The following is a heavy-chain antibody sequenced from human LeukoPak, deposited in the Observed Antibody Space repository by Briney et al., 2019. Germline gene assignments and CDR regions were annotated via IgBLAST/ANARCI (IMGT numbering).Heavy chain of an antibody. J-gene: IGHJ4*02. Sequence: ASVKVSCKASGYTFTSYYMHWVRQAPGQGLEWMGIINPSGGSTSYAQKFQGRVTMTRDTSTSTVYMELSSLRAEDTALYYCAKDPLDTVTTPDYWGQGTLVTVSS. V-gene: IGHV1-46*01. CDR2: INPSGGST. CDR3: AKDPLDTVTTPDY. D-gene: IGHD4-17*01. CDR1: GYTFTSYY.